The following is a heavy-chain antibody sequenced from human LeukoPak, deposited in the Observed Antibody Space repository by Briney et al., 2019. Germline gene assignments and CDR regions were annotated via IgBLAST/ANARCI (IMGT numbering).Heavy chain of an antibody. D-gene: IGHD6-19*01. V-gene: IGHV4-34*01. CDR2: INHSGST. CDR3: ARGRQWLAKNWFYP. J-gene: IGHJ5*02. Sequence: SETLSLTCAVYGGSFSGYYWSWIRQPPGKGLEWIGEINHSGSTNYNPSLKSRVTISVDTSKNQFSLKLSSVTAADTAVYYCARGRQWLAKNWFYPWGQGTLVTVSS. CDR1: GGSFSGYY.